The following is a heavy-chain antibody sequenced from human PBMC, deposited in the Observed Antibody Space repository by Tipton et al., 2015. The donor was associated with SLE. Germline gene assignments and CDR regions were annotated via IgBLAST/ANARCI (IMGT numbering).Heavy chain of an antibody. Sequence: TLSLTCTVSGDTISDHYWSWIRQPPGKGLEWIGYISYSGSTNYSPSLKSRVTISLDTSKTQFSLKLSSVTAADTAVYYCARDPWSTLYYYYGMDVWGQGTTVTVSS. D-gene: IGHD2-2*01. CDR3: ARDPWSTLYYYYGMDV. CDR2: ISYSGST. CDR1: GDTISDHY. V-gene: IGHV4-59*11. J-gene: IGHJ6*02.